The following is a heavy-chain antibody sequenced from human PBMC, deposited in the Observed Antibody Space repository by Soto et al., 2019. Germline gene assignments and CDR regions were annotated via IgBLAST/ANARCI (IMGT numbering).Heavy chain of an antibody. D-gene: IGHD1-7*01. CDR3: ARYYCCGHRPELHSFPRQRSFDP. CDR1: GYTFTSYG. Sequence: ASVKVSCKASGYTFTSYGISWVRQAPGQGLEWMGWISAYNGNTNYAQKLQGRVTMTTDTSTSTAYMELRSLRSDDTAVYYCARYYCCGHRPELHSFPRQRSFDP. J-gene: IGHJ5*02. CDR2: ISAYNGNT. V-gene: IGHV1-18*01.